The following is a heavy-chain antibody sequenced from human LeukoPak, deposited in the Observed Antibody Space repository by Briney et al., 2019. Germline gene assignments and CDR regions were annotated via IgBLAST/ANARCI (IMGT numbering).Heavy chain of an antibody. CDR1: GGSISSYY. CDR2: IYYSGST. D-gene: IGHD1-26*01. V-gene: IGHV4-59*01. Sequence: PSETLSLTCTVSGGSISSYYWSWIRQPPGKGLEWIGYIYYSGSTNYNPSLKSRVTISVDTSKNQFSLKLSSVTAADTAVYYCARTQGGRYYRGYYYYMDVWGKGTTVTVSS. CDR3: ARTQGGRYYRGYYYYMDV. J-gene: IGHJ6*03.